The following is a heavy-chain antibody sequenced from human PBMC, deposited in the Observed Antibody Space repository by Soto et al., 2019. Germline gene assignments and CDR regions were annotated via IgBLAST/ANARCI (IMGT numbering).Heavy chain of an antibody. Sequence: QVQLVESGGGVVQPGRSLRLSCAASGFTFSTHSMHWVRQAPGKGLEWVTLISYDGRNKYYADSVKGRFTISRDNSKSTLYRQVNSLTIEDTAVYYCARGYPYYYGSGSMFYSDYWGQGTLVTVSS. CDR2: ISYDGRNK. CDR1: GFTFSTHS. CDR3: ARGYPYYYGSGSMFYSDY. V-gene: IGHV3-30-3*01. D-gene: IGHD3-10*01. J-gene: IGHJ4*02.